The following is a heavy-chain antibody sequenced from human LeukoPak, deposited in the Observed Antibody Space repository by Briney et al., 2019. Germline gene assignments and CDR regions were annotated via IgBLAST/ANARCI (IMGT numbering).Heavy chain of an antibody. CDR1: GGSIRSYY. J-gene: IGHJ4*02. CDR2: IYYSGST. Sequence: PSETLSLTCTVSGGSIRSYYWSWIRQPPGKGLEWIGYIYYSGSTNYNPSLKSRVTISVDTSKNQFSLKLSSVTAADTAVYYCASTEWNYARWGQGTLVTVSS. D-gene: IGHD1-7*01. CDR3: ASTEWNYAR. V-gene: IGHV4-59*01.